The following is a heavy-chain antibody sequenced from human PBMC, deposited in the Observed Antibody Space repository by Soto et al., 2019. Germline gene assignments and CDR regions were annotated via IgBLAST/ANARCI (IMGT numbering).Heavy chain of an antibody. CDR1: GFSFSDYV. V-gene: IGHV3-23*01. CDR3: LRGSDSTRPYFFDN. Sequence: EVELLDSGGGLVQPGGSLRLSCAASGFSFSDYVMSWVRQAPGKGLEWVSDLSGRGGSTYYAGSVTGRFTISRDNAKNTHYLQMNSLRAEDTAAYYCLRGSDSTRPYFFDNWGQGTLVTVSS. D-gene: IGHD6-6*01. J-gene: IGHJ4*02. CDR2: LSGRGGST.